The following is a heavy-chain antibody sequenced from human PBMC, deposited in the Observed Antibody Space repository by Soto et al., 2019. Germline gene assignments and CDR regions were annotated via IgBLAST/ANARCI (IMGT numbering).Heavy chain of an antibody. D-gene: IGHD3-10*01. CDR1: GGSISSSSYY. J-gene: IGHJ4*02. V-gene: IGHV4-39*01. Sequence: SETLSLTCTVSGGSISSSSYYWGWIRQPPGKGLEWIGSIYYSGSTYYNPSLKSRVTISVDTSKNQFSLKLSSVTAADTAVYYCARHGLSGRFGELSRLPRYFDYWGQGTLVTVSS. CDR3: ARHGLSGRFGELSRLPRYFDY. CDR2: IYYSGST.